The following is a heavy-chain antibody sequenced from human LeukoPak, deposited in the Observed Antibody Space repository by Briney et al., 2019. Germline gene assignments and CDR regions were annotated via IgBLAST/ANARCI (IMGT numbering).Heavy chain of an antibody. J-gene: IGHJ3*02. CDR2: MSGSGGST. CDR1: GFTFSSYS. D-gene: IGHD3-16*01. CDR3: AKDREYSYVYDALDI. Sequence: PGGSLRLSCAASGFTFSSYSMNWVRQAPGKGLEWVSGMSGSGGSTYYADSVKGRFTISRDNSKNTLYLQMNTLRAEDTAVYYCAKDREYSYVYDALDIWGQGTLVTVSS. V-gene: IGHV3-23*01.